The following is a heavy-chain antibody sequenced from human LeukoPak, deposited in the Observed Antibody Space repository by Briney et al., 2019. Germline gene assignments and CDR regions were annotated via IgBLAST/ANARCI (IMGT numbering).Heavy chain of an antibody. CDR2: ISYDGSNK. D-gene: IGHD3-10*01. CDR3: AREQYGSGSYFRFDP. J-gene: IGHJ5*02. V-gene: IGHV3-30*04. CDR1: GFTFSSYA. Sequence: GGSLRLSCAASGFTFSSYAMHWVRQAPGKGLEWVAVISYDGSNKYYADSVKGRFTISRDNSKNTLYLQMNSLRAEDTAVYYCAREQYGSGSYFRFDPWAREPWSPSPQ.